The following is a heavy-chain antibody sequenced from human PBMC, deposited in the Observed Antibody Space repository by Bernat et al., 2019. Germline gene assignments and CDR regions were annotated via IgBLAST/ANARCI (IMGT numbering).Heavy chain of an antibody. J-gene: IGHJ4*02. Sequence: EVQLVESGGGLVQPGGSLRLSCAASGFTFSSYWMSWVRQAPGKGLEWVANIKHDGSEKYYVDSVKGRFTITRDDAKNSLYKQMNSLRAEETAEYYCARDAKMWQKWGQGTLVTVSS. CDR2: IKHDGSEK. CDR3: ARDAKMWQK. CDR1: GFTFSSYW. D-gene: IGHD2-21*01. V-gene: IGHV3-7*03.